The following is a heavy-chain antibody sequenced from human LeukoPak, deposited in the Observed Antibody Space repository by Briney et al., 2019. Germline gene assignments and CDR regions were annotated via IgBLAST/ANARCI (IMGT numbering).Heavy chain of an antibody. D-gene: IGHD2-2*01. CDR1: GFTFDDYA. Sequence: GGSLRLSCAASGFTFDDYAIHWVRQAPGKGLEWVSGISWNSGSIGYADSVKGRFTISRDNAKNSLYLQMNSLRAEDTALYYCAKGSQYQLLSYYFDYWGQGTLVTVSS. CDR2: ISWNSGSI. V-gene: IGHV3-9*01. J-gene: IGHJ4*02. CDR3: AKGSQYQLLSYYFDY.